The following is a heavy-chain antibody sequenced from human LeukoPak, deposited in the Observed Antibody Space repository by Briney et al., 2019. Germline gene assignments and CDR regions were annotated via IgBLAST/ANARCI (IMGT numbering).Heavy chain of an antibody. CDR1: GGSISSYY. CDR2: IYYSGST. D-gene: IGHD4-23*01. CDR3: ARAGYGGNLYYFDY. Sequence: SETLSLTCTVSGGSISSYYWSWIRQPPGKGLEWIGYIYYSGSTNYNPSLKSRVAISVDTSKNQFSLKLSSVTAADTAVYYCARAGYGGNLYYFDYWGQGTLVTVSS. V-gene: IGHV4-59*08. J-gene: IGHJ4*02.